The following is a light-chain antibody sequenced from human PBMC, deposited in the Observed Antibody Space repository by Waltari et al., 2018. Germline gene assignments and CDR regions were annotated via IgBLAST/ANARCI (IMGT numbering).Light chain of an antibody. CDR2: GAS. CDR3: QQYNNWPIT. V-gene: IGKV3-20*01. CDR1: QTISGSW. Sequence: EIVLTQSPGTLSLSPGERATLSCRASQTISGSWLTWYQQKPGQAPRLVIYGASIRATAIPDRFSGSGSGTDFTRTISRLEPEDFAVYYCQQYNNWPITFGQGTRLEIK. J-gene: IGKJ5*01.